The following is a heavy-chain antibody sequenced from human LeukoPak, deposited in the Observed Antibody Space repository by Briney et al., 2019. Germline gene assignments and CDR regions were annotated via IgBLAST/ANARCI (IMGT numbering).Heavy chain of an antibody. CDR3: ARRRDDSGSYYTYYYYMDV. CDR1: GGSFSSSNW. V-gene: IGHV4-4*02. Sequence: SGTLSLTCAVSGGSFSSSNWWSWVRQPPGKGLEWIGEIFHSGSTNYNPSFKSRVTISVDKSKNQFSLKLSSVTAADTAVYYCARRRDDSGSYYTYYYYMDVWGKGTTVTVSS. J-gene: IGHJ6*03. D-gene: IGHD3-10*01. CDR2: IFHSGST.